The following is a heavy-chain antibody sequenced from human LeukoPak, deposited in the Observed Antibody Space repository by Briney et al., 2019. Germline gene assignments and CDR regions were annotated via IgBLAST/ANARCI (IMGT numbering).Heavy chain of an antibody. CDR1: GFTFSSYS. Sequence: GGSLRLSCAASGFTFSSYSMNWVRQAPGKGLEWVGRIKSKTDGGTIDYAAPVKGRFTISRDESKNPLFLQMNSLKIEDTAVYYCTTVTLRPVGLWGQGTLVTVSS. J-gene: IGHJ4*02. CDR2: IKSKTDGGTI. V-gene: IGHV3-15*05. CDR3: TTVTLRPVGL. D-gene: IGHD3-10*01.